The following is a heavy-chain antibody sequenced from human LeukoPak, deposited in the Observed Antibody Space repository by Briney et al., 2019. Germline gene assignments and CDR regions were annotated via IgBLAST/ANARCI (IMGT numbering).Heavy chain of an antibody. J-gene: IGHJ5*02. D-gene: IGHD3-9*01. CDR1: GGSFSGYY. V-gene: IGHV4-34*01. CDR3: ARAGYDILTGYPP. Sequence: SETLSLTCAVYGGSFSGYYWSWIRQPPGKGLEWIGEINHSGSTNYNPSLKSRVTISVDTSKNQFSLKLSSVTAADTAVYYCARAGYDILTGYPPWGQGTLVTVSS. CDR2: INHSGST.